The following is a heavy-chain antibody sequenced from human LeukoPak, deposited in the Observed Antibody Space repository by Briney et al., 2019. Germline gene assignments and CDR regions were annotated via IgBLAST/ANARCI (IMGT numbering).Heavy chain of an antibody. Sequence: GESLKISCKGSGYSFTDYWIGWVRQMPGNGLEWMGIIYPGDSDTRYSPSFQGQDTISVDKSINTAYLQWSSLKASDTAIYYCARQVTISKSHYFYGMDLWGQGTTVTVSS. J-gene: IGHJ6*02. CDR3: ARQVTISKSHYFYGMDL. CDR2: IYPGDSDT. CDR1: GYSFTDYW. V-gene: IGHV5-51*01. D-gene: IGHD3-3*01.